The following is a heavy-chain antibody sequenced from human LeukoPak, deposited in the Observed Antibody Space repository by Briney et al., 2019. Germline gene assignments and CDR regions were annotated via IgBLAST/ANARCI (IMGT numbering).Heavy chain of an antibody. CDR1: GFTFSSYS. V-gene: IGHV3-48*02. D-gene: IGHD6-19*01. J-gene: IGHJ5*02. CDR3: AREAYSSGWYHWFDP. Sequence: GGSLRLSCAASGFTFSSYSMNWVRQAPGKGLEWVSYISSSSSTIYYADSVKGRFTISRDNAKNSLYLQMNSLRDEDTAVYYCAREAYSSGWYHWFDPWGQGTLVTVSS. CDR2: ISSSSSTI.